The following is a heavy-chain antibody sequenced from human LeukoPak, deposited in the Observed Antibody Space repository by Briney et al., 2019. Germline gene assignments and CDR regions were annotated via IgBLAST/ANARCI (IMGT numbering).Heavy chain of an antibody. CDR2: ISGSGADT. Sequence: GGSLRLSCAASGFTFNTYAMNWVRQAPGKGREWVSRISGSGADTYYADSVKGRFTISRDNSKSTLYLQMNSLRAEDTAIYYCAKALEMDYFDYWGQGTLVTVSS. J-gene: IGHJ4*02. CDR3: AKALEMDYFDY. CDR1: GFTFNTYA. V-gene: IGHV3-23*01. D-gene: IGHD2-8*01.